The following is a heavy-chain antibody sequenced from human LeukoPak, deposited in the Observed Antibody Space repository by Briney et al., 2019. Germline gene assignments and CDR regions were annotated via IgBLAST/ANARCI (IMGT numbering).Heavy chain of an antibody. Sequence: PSETLSLTCTVSGGSISSGSYYWSWIRQPAGKGLEWIGRINTSGSTNYNPSLKSRVTMSVDTSKNRFSLKLSSVTAADTAVYYCAREEVTIFGVVINDYWGQGTLVTVSS. J-gene: IGHJ4*02. D-gene: IGHD3-3*01. V-gene: IGHV4-61*02. CDR1: GGSISSGSYY. CDR3: AREEVTIFGVVINDY. CDR2: INTSGST.